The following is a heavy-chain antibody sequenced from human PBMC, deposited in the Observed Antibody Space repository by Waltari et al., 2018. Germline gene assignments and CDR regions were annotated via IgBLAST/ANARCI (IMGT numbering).Heavy chain of an antibody. J-gene: IGHJ6*02. D-gene: IGHD4-17*01. Sequence: QVQLVESGGGVVQPGRSLRLSCAASGFSFISYGMHWFRQGPGKGLEWVEVLNYAGSNKNYADSVRGRFTISRDNSKNTLYLQMNSLRAEDTAVYYCAGTMVTHAMDVWGQGTSVTVSS. CDR2: LNYAGSNK. CDR3: AGTMVTHAMDV. CDR1: GFSFISYG. V-gene: IGHV3-30*03.